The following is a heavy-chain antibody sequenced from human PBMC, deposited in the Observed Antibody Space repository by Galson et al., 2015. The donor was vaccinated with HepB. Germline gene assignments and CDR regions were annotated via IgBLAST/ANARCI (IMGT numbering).Heavy chain of an antibody. J-gene: IGHJ3*02. CDR3: AKDRSILWWAETYDAFDI. CDR1: GFTFSSYA. CDR2: ISGSGGST. V-gene: IGHV3-23*01. D-gene: IGHD2-21*01. Sequence: SLRLSCAASGFTFSSYAMSWVRQAPGKGLEWVSAISGSGGSTYYADSVKGRFTISRDNSKNTLYLQMNSLRAEDTAVYYCAKDRSILWWAETYDAFDIWGQGTMVTVSS.